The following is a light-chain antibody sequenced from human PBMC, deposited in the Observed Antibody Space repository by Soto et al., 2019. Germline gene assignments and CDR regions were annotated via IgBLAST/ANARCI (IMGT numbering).Light chain of an antibody. J-gene: IGLJ2*01. Sequence: QSVLTQPPSASGTPGQRVTISCSGSNSNIGTNYVYWYQQLPGTAPKLLIYRSNQRPSGVPDRFSGSKSGNTASLTVSGLQAEDEAEYYCSSYAGSNNHVVFGGGTKLTVL. CDR2: RSN. CDR1: NSNIGTNY. CDR3: SSYAGSNNHVV. V-gene: IGLV1-47*01.